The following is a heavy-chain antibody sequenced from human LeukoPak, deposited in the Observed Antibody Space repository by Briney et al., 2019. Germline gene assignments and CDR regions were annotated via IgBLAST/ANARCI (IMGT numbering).Heavy chain of an antibody. CDR3: ARGGTMIRGAY. D-gene: IGHD3-10*01. Sequence: SETLSLTCTVSGGSISSYYWSWIRQPPGKGLEWIGEINHSGSTNYNPSLKSRVTISLDTSKNQISLKLSSVTAADTAVYYCARGGTMIRGAYWGQGTLVTVSS. J-gene: IGHJ4*02. CDR1: GGSISSYY. V-gene: IGHV4-34*01. CDR2: INHSGST.